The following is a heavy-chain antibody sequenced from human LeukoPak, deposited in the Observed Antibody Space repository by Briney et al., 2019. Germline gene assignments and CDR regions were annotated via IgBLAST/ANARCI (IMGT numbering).Heavy chain of an antibody. Sequence: QPGGSLRLSCAASGFTFSSYEMNWVRQAPGKGLEWVSYISSSGSTIYYADSVKGRFTISRDNSKNTLYLQMNSLRAEDTAVYYCVRDYRYAGHESVYWGQGTLVTVSS. V-gene: IGHV3-48*03. CDR3: VRDYRYAGHESVY. J-gene: IGHJ4*02. CDR1: GFTFSSYE. D-gene: IGHD5-12*01. CDR2: ISSSGSTI.